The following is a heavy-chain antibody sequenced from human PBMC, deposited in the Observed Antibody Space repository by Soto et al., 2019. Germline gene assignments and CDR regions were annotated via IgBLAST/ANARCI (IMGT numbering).Heavy chain of an antibody. J-gene: IGHJ4*02. CDR1: GYTFTRYA. V-gene: IGHV1-3*01. CDR2: INAGNGNT. D-gene: IGHD5-18*01. Sequence: GASVKVSCKASGYTFTRYAMHWVRQAPGQRLEWMGWINAGNGNTQYSQKFQGRVTITRDTSASTAYMELSSLRSEDTAVYYCARAHGYSYGFGDYWGQGTLVTVSS. CDR3: ARAHGYSYGFGDY.